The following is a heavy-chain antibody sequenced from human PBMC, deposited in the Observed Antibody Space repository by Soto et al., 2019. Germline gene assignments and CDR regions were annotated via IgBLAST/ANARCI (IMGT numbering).Heavy chain of an antibody. V-gene: IGHV1-18*01. J-gene: IGHJ3*02. CDR3: ARPTPVADGAFDI. CDR1: GYTFTSYG. Sequence: ASVKVSCKASGYTFTSYGISWVRQAPGQGLEWMGWISAYNGNTNYAQKLQGRVTMTTDTSTSTAYVELRSLRSDDTAVYYCARPTPVADGAFDIWGQGTMVTVSS. CDR2: ISAYNGNT.